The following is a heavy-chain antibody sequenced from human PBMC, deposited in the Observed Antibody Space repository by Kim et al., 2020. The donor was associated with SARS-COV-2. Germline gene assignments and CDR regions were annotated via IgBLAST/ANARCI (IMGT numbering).Heavy chain of an antibody. V-gene: IGHV5-10-1*01. CDR1: GYSFTSYW. CDR3: ARRGRRLEATWGGMDV. D-gene: IGHD6-19*01. CDR2: IDPSDSYT. J-gene: IGHJ6*02. Sequence: GESLKISCKGSGYSFTSYWISWVRQMPGKGLEWMGRIDPSDSYTNYSPSFQGHVTISADKSISSAYLQWSSLKASDTAMYYCARRGRRLEATWGGMDVWGQGTTVTVSS.